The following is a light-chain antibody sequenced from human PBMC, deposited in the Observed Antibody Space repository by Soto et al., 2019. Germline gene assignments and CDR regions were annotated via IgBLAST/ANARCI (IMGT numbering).Light chain of an antibody. J-gene: IGLJ2*01. CDR2: EVS. Sequence: QSALTQPPSASGSPGQSVTISCTGTSSDVGGCNYVSWYQQHPGKAPKFMIYEVSKRPSGVPDRFSGSKSGNTASLTVSGLQAEDEADYYCSSYAGSNFVVFGGGTQLTVL. V-gene: IGLV2-8*01. CDR1: SSDVGGCNY. CDR3: SSYAGSNFVV.